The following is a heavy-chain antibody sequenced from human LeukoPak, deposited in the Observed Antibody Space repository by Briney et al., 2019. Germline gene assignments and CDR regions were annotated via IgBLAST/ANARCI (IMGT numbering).Heavy chain of an antibody. J-gene: IGHJ4*02. D-gene: IGHD5-24*01. CDR2: IKPDGGEQ. CDR1: GFTFSNYW. V-gene: IGHV3-7*03. CDR3: AREQRTFDY. Sequence: TGGSLRLSCVASGFTFSNYWMNWVSQAPGKGLEWVANIKPDGGEQYYVDSVKGRFTISRDNAENSLYLQLSSLRAEDTAVYYCAREQRTFDYWGQGILVTVSS.